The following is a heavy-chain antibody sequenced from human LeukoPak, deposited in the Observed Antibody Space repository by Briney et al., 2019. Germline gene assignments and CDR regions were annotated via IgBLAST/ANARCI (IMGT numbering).Heavy chain of an antibody. D-gene: IGHD3-3*01. CDR1: GGTFSSYA. V-gene: IGHV1-69*01. CDR3: ARDSTNDFWSGYRANWFDP. J-gene: IGHJ5*02. CDR2: IIPIFGTA. Sequence: ASVTVSCTASGGTFSSYAISWVRQAPEQGLEWMGGIIPIFGTANYAQKFQGRVTITADESTSTAYMELSSLRSEDTAVYYCARDSTNDFWSGYRANWFDPWGQGTLDTVSS.